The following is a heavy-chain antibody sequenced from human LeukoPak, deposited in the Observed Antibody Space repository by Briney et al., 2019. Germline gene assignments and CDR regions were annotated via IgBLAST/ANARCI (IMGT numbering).Heavy chain of an antibody. D-gene: IGHD1-1*01. CDR1: GFSISLGYY. V-gene: IGHV4-38-2*02. Sequence: SETLSLTCDVSGFSISLGYYWVWIRQPAGQGLKWIGSIHPSGTTFYNSSLNSRITMTIDAPKNQFSLRLSLVTAVDTAVYFCATERERRITDWGQGTLVTVSS. CDR3: ATERERRITD. CDR2: IHPSGTT. J-gene: IGHJ4*02.